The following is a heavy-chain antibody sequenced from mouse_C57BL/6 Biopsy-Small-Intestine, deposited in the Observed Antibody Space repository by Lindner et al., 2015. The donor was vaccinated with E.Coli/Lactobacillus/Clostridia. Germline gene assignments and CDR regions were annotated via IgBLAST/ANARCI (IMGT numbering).Heavy chain of an antibody. J-gene: IGHJ3*01. CDR1: GYTFTDYN. CDR3: ASEGYGNYFAY. Sequence: VQLQESGPVLVKSGASVKMSCKTSGYTFTDYNIHWVKQSHGQSLEWIAYINPDNGGATYNRKFKDKATLTVNKSSSSAYMELRSLTSEDSAVYYCASEGYGNYFAYWGQGTLVTVSA. CDR2: INPDNGGA. V-gene: IGHV1-22*01. D-gene: IGHD2-1*01.